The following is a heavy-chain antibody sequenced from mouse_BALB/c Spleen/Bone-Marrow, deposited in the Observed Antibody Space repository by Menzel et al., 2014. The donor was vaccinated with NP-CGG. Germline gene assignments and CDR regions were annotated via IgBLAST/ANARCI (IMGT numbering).Heavy chain of an antibody. CDR2: IYPGDDDT. Sequence: VQRAESGAELVRPGSSVKISCKASGYAFSINWMNWVKQRPGQGLGWIGQIYPGDDDTDYNGKFKGKATLTADRSSSTAYMQLNSLTSEDSAVYFCARGGISIDYWGQGTTLIVS. V-gene: IGHV1-80*01. CDR1: GYAFSINW. CDR3: ARGGISIDY. J-gene: IGHJ2*01.